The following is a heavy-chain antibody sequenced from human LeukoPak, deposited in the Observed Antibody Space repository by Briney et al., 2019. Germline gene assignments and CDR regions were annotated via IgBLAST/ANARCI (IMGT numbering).Heavy chain of an antibody. J-gene: IGHJ4*02. Sequence: PGGSLRLSCAASGFTFSSYSMNWVRRAPGKGLEWVSSISSWNDYIYYADSVKGRFAISRDNAKNSLYLQMNSLRVEDTATYYCARDGGYCVKGVCYFDYWGQGTLVTASS. D-gene: IGHD2-15*01. CDR3: ARDGGYCVKGVCYFDY. CDR1: GFTFSSYS. CDR2: ISSWNDYI. V-gene: IGHV3-21*01.